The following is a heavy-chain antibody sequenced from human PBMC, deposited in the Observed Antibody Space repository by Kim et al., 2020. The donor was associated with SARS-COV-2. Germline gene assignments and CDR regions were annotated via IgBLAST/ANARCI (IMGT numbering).Heavy chain of an antibody. CDR3: ARLGYCSSTSCYSFDY. Sequence: SLKSRVTISVDTSKNQFSLKLSSVTAADTAVYYCARLGYCSSTSCYSFDYWGQGTLVTVSS. J-gene: IGHJ4*02. V-gene: IGHV4-4*09. D-gene: IGHD2-2*01.